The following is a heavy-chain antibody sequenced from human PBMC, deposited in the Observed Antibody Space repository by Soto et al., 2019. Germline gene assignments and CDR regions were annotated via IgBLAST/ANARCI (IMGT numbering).Heavy chain of an antibody. CDR1: GDSISTDY. Sequence: SETLSLTCTVSGDSISTDYLSWIRQSPGKGLEWIGFIYYGGSTNDNPSLKSRVTISVDTPKNQFSLKLSSVTAADTAVYYCATNWNWGSLVPWGQGTLVTVSS. CDR3: ATNWNWGSLVP. V-gene: IGHV4-59*08. D-gene: IGHD7-27*01. J-gene: IGHJ5*02. CDR2: IYYGGST.